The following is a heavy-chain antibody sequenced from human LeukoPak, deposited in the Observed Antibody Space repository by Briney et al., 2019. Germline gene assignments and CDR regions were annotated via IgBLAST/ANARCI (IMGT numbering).Heavy chain of an antibody. CDR1: GCSLSTTGVG. V-gene: IGHV2-5*01. CDR2: IYWHDNR. J-gene: IGHJ4*02. CDR3: AHSPSWLLPRDYDY. D-gene: IGHD3-22*01. Sequence: SGPTLVKPTQASTLTCTFSGCSLSTTGVGVAWISQPPAKALEWLAPIYWHDNRNSTPFLTTRLTITNDTSKNQVVLTMTNMDPMDTATYYCAHSPSWLLPRDYDYWGQGTLITVSS.